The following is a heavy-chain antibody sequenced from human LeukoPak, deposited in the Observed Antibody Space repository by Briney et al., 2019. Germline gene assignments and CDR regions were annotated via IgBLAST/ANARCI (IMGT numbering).Heavy chain of an antibody. J-gene: IGHJ6*03. CDR3: ASGSGSYRTPYYYMDV. V-gene: IGHV3-53*01. D-gene: IGHD3-10*01. CDR1: GFTVSSNY. Sequence: GGSLRLSCVASGFTVSSNYMGWVRQAPGKGLEWVSVIYSGGSTYYADSVKGRFTISRDNSKNTLYLQMNSLRAEDTAVYYCASGSGSYRTPYYYMDVWGTGTTVTVSS. CDR2: IYSGGST.